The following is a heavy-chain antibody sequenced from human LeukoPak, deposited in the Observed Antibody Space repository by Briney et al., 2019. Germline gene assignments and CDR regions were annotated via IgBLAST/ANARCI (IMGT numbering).Heavy chain of an antibody. V-gene: IGHV3-23*01. D-gene: IGHD3-10*01. J-gene: IGHJ6*02. CDR3: AKDGPYGSGSYYKNFYYGMDV. Sequence: VGSLRLSCAASGFTFSSYAMSWVRQAPGKGLEWVSAISGSGGSTYYADSVKGRFTISRDNSKNTLYLQMNSLRAEDTAVYYCAKDGPYGSGSYYKNFYYGMDVWGQGTTVTVSS. CDR1: GFTFSSYA. CDR2: ISGSGGST.